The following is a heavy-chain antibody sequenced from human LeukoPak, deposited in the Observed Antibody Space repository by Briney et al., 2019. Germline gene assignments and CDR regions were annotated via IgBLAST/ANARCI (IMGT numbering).Heavy chain of an antibody. Sequence: EAPVKVSCKASGYNFRNYGITWVRQAPGQGLEWMGWISAYNGNTQFGQNFQGRVTMTTDTSTNTAYMELRSLTSDDTAVYYCARCTRTGATGSLDYCGQGTLVTVSS. J-gene: IGHJ4*02. CDR3: ARCTRTGATGSLDY. CDR2: ISAYNGNT. CDR1: GYNFRNYG. V-gene: IGHV1-18*01. D-gene: IGHD1-26*01.